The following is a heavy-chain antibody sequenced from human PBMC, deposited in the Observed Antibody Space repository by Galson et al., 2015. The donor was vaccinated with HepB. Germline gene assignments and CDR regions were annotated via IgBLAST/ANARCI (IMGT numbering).Heavy chain of an antibody. CDR2: IIPIFGTA. V-gene: IGHV1-69*13. CDR3: ARGDIVVVPAAIRTVYYYMDV. J-gene: IGHJ6*03. D-gene: IGHD2-2*02. Sequence: SVKVSCKASGGTFSSYAISWVRQAPGQGLEWMGGIIPIFGTANYAQKFQGRVTITADESTSTAYMELSSLRSEDTAVYYCARGDIVVVPAAIRTVYYYMDVWGKGTTVTVSS. CDR1: GGTFSSYA.